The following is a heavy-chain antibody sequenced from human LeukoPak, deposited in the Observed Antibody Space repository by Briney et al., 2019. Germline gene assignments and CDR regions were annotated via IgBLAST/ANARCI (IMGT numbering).Heavy chain of an antibody. CDR3: AMGPLGPFGY. Sequence: GASVKVSCKASGYTFTNYYMHWVRQAPGQGLEWVGVINPSGGSSTYAQKLQDRVTMTRDTSTSTVYMEVSSLRSEDTAMYYCAMGPLGPFGYWGQGTLVTVSS. J-gene: IGHJ4*02. V-gene: IGHV1-46*01. D-gene: IGHD1-26*01. CDR2: INPSGGSS. CDR1: GYTFTNYY.